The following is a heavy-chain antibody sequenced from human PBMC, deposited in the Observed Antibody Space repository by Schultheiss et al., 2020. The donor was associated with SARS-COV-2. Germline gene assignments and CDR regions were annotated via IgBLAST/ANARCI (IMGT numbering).Heavy chain of an antibody. D-gene: IGHD3-9*01. Sequence: SETLSLTCTVSGGSISSYYWSWIRQPAGKGLEWIGRIYTSGSTNYNPSLKSRVTMSVDTSKNQFSLKLSSETAADTAVYYCASPPYRYDILSLDYWGQGTLVTVSS. CDR2: IYTSGST. J-gene: IGHJ4*02. CDR1: GGSISSYY. V-gene: IGHV4-4*07. CDR3: ASPPYRYDILSLDY.